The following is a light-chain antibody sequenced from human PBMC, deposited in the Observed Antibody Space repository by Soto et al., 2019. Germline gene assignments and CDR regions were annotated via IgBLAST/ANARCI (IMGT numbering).Light chain of an antibody. CDR3: QQYYKLPWT. V-gene: IGKV3-15*01. CDR2: GAS. J-gene: IGKJ1*01. CDR1: ESVSNN. Sequence: VFTHSPSTLSLPPLHRATLSCRASESVSNNLAWYQQKAGQAPRLLIYGASTRATGIPARFSGSGSGTEFTLTISSLQSEDFAVYCCQQYYKLPWTFGQGTKVDIK.